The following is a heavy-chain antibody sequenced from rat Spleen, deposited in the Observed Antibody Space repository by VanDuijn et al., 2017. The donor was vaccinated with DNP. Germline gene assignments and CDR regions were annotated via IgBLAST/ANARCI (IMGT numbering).Heavy chain of an antibody. V-gene: IGHV5-20*01. J-gene: IGHJ2*01. CDR2: ISASGGST. CDR1: GFTFSDSN. CDR3: TTDFERGY. Sequence: EVQLVGSGGGLVQPGRSLKLSCAASGFTFSDSNMAWVRQAPKKGLEWVATISASGGSTSYRDSVRGRFTISRDNAKSILYLQMDSLRSEDTATYYCTTDFERGYWGQGVMVTVSS. D-gene: IGHD1-11*01.